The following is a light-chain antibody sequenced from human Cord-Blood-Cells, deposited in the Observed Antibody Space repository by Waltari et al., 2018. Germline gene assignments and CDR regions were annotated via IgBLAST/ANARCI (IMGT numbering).Light chain of an antibody. CDR1: SSDVGSYNL. CDR2: EVS. J-gene: IGLJ2*01. CDR3: CSYAGSSTLV. Sequence: QSALTHPASVSGSPGQSITISCTGTSSDVGSYNLASWYQQHPGKAPKLMFYEVSKRPSGVSNRFSGSKSGNTASLTISGLQAEDEADYYCCSYAGSSTLVFGGGTKRTVL. V-gene: IGLV2-23*02.